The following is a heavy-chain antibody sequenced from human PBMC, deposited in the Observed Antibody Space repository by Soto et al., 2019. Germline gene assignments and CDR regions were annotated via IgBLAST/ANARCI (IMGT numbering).Heavy chain of an antibody. J-gene: IGHJ4*02. CDR2: VVHDGRNT. Sequence: VKLVESGGGVVQPGRSLRLSCAASGFTFSDYAMHWVRQAPGKGLEWVAVVVHDGRNTHYADSVTGRFTISRDSSKNTVSLEMTSLRAEDTAVYYCAKGGRQWLVTSDFNYWGQGALVTVSS. CDR3: AKGGRQWLVTSDFNY. D-gene: IGHD6-19*01. CDR1: GFTFSDYA. V-gene: IGHV3-30*18.